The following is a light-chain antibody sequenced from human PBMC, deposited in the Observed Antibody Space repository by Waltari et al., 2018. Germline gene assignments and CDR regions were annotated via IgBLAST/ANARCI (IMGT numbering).Light chain of an antibody. CDR1: SGDVGGYKY. CDR3: CSYAGSNTLV. V-gene: IGLV2-23*02. J-gene: IGLJ2*01. Sequence: QSTLTQPASVSGSPGQSVTISCTGTSGDVGGYKYVSWYQQNPGKVPKLIIHAVDERPSGVSNRFFGSKSDNTASLTISGLQAEDEADYYCCSYAGSNTLVFGGGTKLTVL. CDR2: AVD.